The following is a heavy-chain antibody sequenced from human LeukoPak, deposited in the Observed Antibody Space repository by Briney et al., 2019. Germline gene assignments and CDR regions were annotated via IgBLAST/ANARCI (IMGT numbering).Heavy chain of an antibody. CDR3: ARGPWNWNEETNWFDP. CDR2: ISAYNGNT. D-gene: IGHD1-1*01. V-gene: IGHV1-18*01. Sequence: GASVKVSCKASGYTFTSYGISWVRQAPGQGLEWMGWISAYNGNTNYAQKLQGRVTMTTDTSTSTAYMELRSLRSADTAVYYCARGPWNWNEETNWFDPWGQGMLVTVSS. J-gene: IGHJ5*02. CDR1: GYTFTSYG.